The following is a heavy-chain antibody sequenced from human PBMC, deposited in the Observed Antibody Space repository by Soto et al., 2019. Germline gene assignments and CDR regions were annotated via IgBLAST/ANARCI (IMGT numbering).Heavy chain of an antibody. J-gene: IGHJ4*02. Sequence: GASVKVSCKASGYTFTGHYIHWVRQAPEQGPEWMGEIVPESGATRYAQKFQGRVTMTRDTSITTVYMELKNLSHDDTAVYYCGRGRSGQIVVFYWGQGTPVTVSS. V-gene: IGHV1-2*02. D-gene: IGHD1-26*01. CDR2: IVPESGAT. CDR1: GYTFTGHY. CDR3: GRGRSGQIVVFY.